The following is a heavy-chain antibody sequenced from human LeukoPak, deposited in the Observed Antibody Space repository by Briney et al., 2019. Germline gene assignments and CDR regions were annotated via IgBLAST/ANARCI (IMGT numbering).Heavy chain of an antibody. V-gene: IGHV3-23*01. J-gene: IGHJ4*02. Sequence: GGSLRLSCAASGFTFSSYAMSWVRQAPGKGLEWVSAISGSGGSTYYADSVKGRFTISRDNSKNTLYMQMYSLRADDTAVYYCAKGRGYCTSTNCYEKGPAYWGQGTLVTVSS. CDR3: AKGRGYCTSTNCYEKGPAY. CDR1: GFTFSSYA. CDR2: ISGSGGST. D-gene: IGHD2-2*01.